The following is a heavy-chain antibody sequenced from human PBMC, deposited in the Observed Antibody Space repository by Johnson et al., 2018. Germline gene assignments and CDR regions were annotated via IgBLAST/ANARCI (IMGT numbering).Heavy chain of an antibody. D-gene: IGHD3-10*01. V-gene: IGHV3-33*01. J-gene: IGHJ6*02. CDR3: ARTHGSGRVRSNNGMDV. CDR1: GFTFSNYG. Sequence: QVQLVESGGGVVQPGRTLRLSCAASGFTFSNYGMHWVRQAPGKGLEWVALIWFDGNNKYYGESVKGRFTVSRENSKNTLYLQMNSRGAEDTAVYYCARTHGSGRVRSNNGMDVWGQGTPVTVSS. CDR2: IWFDGNNK.